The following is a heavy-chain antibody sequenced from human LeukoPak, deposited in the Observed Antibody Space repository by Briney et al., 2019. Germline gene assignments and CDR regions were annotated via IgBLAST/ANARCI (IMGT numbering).Heavy chain of an antibody. J-gene: IGHJ4*02. CDR3: TTIKRGNIFGYFDF. CDR1: GGSMTTHH. CDR2: VFDSGRT. D-gene: IGHD5-18*01. V-gene: IGHV4-59*11. Sequence: PETLSLTCTVSGGSMTTHHWNWIRQTPGEGLEWIGYVFDSGRTKENPSLKSRVTLSADTSKNQLSLRLSSVTAADTAVYYCTTIKRGNIFGYFDFWGQGILVTVSS.